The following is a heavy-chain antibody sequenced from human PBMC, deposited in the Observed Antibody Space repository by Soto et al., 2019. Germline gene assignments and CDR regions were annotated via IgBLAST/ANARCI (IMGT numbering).Heavy chain of an antibody. CDR1: GGTLNSYA. V-gene: IGHV1-69*13. CDR2: IIPIFGTT. J-gene: IGHJ6*02. Sequence: ASVKVCFKASGGTLNSYASDWVRQATGQGLEWMGGIIPIFGTTNYAQKLQGRVKLTADESTRTAYMELSTLRSEDTAVYYCARGTVTGSEYNYYYYGMDVWGQGTTVTAP. CDR3: ARGTVTGSEYNYYYYGMDV. D-gene: IGHD1-1*01.